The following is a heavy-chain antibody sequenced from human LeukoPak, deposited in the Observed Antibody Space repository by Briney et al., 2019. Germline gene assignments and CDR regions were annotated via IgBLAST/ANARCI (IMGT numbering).Heavy chain of an antibody. CDR1: SFTFSRYW. CDR3: ARVGYNDYDLDY. CDR2: INEGANAK. J-gene: IGHJ4*02. V-gene: IGHV3-7*01. D-gene: IGHD5-12*01. Sequence: TGGSLTLSCAASSFTFSRYWMSWVRQAPGKGLEWVANINEGANAKYDVDSVKGRFTISRDNAKNSLYLQMNSLRVEDTAVYYCARVGYNDYDLDYWGQGALVTVSS.